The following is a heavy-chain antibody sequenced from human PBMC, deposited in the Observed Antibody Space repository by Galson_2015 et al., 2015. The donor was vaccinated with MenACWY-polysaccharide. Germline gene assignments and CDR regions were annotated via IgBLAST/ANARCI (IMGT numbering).Heavy chain of an antibody. CDR3: ARDAQRGYSGYDYFFDY. CDR1: GLTFSSYS. V-gene: IGHV3-48*01. D-gene: IGHD5-12*01. CDR2: INSGSSIV. Sequence: SLRLSCAGSGLTFSSYSMNWVRQAPGKGLEWISHINSGSSIVYGDSVKGRFTISRDNAKNSLYLQMDSLRAEDTAVYYCARDAQRGYSGYDYFFDYWGQGTLVTVSS. J-gene: IGHJ4*02.